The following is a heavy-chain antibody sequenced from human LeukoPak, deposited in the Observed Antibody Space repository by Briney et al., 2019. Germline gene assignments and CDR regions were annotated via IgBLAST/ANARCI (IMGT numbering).Heavy chain of an antibody. J-gene: IGHJ4*02. CDR2: IYYSGST. CDR3: ARLMSSSGWYRSYYFDY. D-gene: IGHD6-19*01. CDR1: GGSVSSGSYY. V-gene: IGHV4-61*01. Sequence: SETLSLTCTVSGGSVSSGSYYWSWIRQPPGKGLEWIGYIYYSGSTNYNPSLKSRVTKSVDTSKNQFSLKLSSVTAADTAVYYCARLMSSSGWYRSYYFDYWGQGTLVTVSS.